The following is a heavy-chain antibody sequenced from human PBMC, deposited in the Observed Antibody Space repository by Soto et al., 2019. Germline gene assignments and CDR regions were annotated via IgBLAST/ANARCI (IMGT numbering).Heavy chain of an antibody. CDR1: GFTFSSYA. D-gene: IGHD6-13*01. Sequence: PXGSLRLSCSASGFTFSSYAMSWVRQAPGKGLEWVSAISGSGGSTYYADSVKGRFTISRDNSKNTLYLQMNSLRAEDTAVYYCAKARKAAAVGNWFDHWGQGNLVTVSS. CDR3: AKARKAAAVGNWFDH. J-gene: IGHJ5*02. CDR2: ISGSGGST. V-gene: IGHV3-23*01.